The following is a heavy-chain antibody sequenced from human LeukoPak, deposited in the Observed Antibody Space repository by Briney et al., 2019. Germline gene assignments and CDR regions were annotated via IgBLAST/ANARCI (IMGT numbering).Heavy chain of an antibody. J-gene: IGHJ4*02. CDR3: ARDRLGGFDY. Sequence: PGGSLRLSFAASGFTFSSYAMHWVRQAPGKGLEWVAVISYDGSNKYYADSVKGRFTISRDNSKNTLYLQMNSLRAEDTAVYYCARDRLGGFDYWGQGTLVTVSS. D-gene: IGHD5-12*01. CDR2: ISYDGSNK. V-gene: IGHV3-30-3*01. CDR1: GFTFSSYA.